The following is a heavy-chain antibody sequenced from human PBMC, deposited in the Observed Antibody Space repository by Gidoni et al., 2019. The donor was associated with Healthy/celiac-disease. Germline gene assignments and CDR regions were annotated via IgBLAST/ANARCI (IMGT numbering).Heavy chain of an antibody. D-gene: IGHD4-17*01. CDR3: VTRHGGAREFDY. CDR1: GLTFSYHY. V-gene: IGHV3-72*01. CDR2: TRNKANSYTT. Sequence: EVQLVESGGGLVEPGGSLRLSCAASGLTFSYHYMDWVRQAPGTGLEWVGRTRNKANSYTTEYAASVKGRFTISRDDSKTALYPQMNSLKPEDTAVYYCVTRHGGAREFDYWGQGTLVTVSS. J-gene: IGHJ4*02.